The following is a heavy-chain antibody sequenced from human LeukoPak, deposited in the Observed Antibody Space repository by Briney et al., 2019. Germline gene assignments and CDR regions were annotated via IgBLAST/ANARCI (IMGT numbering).Heavy chain of an antibody. CDR1: GGSISSSSYY. Sequence: PSETLSLTCTVSGGSISSSSYYWGWIRQPPGKGLEWIGSIYYSGSTNYNPSLKSRVTILVDTSKNQFSLKLSSVTAADTAVYYCARLPGSSTTPLLWYYGMDVWGQGTAVTVSS. CDR3: ARLPGSSTTPLLWYYGMDV. J-gene: IGHJ6*02. D-gene: IGHD2-15*01. V-gene: IGHV4-39*07. CDR2: IYYSGST.